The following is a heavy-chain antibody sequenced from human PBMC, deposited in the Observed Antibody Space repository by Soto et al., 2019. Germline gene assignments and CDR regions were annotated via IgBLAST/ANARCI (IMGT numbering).Heavy chain of an antibody. V-gene: IGHV1-69*01. CDR3: ERRVESFGGDCSSLCYFDL. CDR2: NIPIFGTT. D-gene: IGHD2-21*02. Sequence: QVQLVQSGAEVKKPGYSVKVSCKASGGTFDNYAISWVRQAPGQGLEWMGGNIPIFGTTNYAQKFKGRITITADGFTNTAYMELSSVTSDDTAMYYCERRVESFGGDCSSLCYFDLWGRGALVSVTS. CDR1: GGTFDNYA. J-gene: IGHJ2*01.